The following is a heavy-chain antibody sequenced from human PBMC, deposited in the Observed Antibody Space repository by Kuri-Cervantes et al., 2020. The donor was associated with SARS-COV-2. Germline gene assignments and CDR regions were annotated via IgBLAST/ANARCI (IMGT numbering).Heavy chain of an antibody. D-gene: IGHD2-21*01. J-gene: IGHJ4*02. CDR3: ARALTIYGVIVNAPCDY. CDR2: ISRDSTYI. Sequence: GESLKISCAASGFTFSSYAMSWVRQAPGKGLEWVASISRDSTYIHYADSVRYRFTISRDDATNSLFLQMRRLRAGDTAVYYCARALTIYGVIVNAPCDYWGQGKLLTVSS. CDR1: GFTFSSYA. V-gene: IGHV3-21*01.